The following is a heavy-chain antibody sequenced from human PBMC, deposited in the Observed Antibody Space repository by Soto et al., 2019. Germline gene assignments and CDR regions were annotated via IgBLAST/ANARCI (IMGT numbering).Heavy chain of an antibody. CDR3: ARQFDHDRSGYYYAY. V-gene: IGHV1-58*01. Sequence: GASVKVSCKASGFTFTSSAVQWVRQARGQRLEWIGWIVVGSGNTNYAQKFQERVTITADEVTNTVYMDLRSLTSEDTGVYYCARQFDHDRSGYYYAYWGQGTQVTVSS. J-gene: IGHJ4*02. CDR1: GFTFTSSA. D-gene: IGHD3-22*01. CDR2: IVVGSGNT.